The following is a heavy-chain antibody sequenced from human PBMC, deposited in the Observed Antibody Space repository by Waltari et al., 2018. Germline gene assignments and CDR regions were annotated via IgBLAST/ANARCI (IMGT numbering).Heavy chain of an antibody. CDR2: ISYDGSNK. Sequence: QVQLVESGGGVVQPGRSLRLSCAASGFTFSIYAMPWVRQAPGKGLEWVAVISYDGSNKYYADSVKGRFTISRDNSKNTLYLQMNSLRAEDTAVYYCVRGATSAFDIWGQGTMVTVSS. CDR3: VRGATSAFDI. V-gene: IGHV3-30-3*01. D-gene: IGHD1-26*01. J-gene: IGHJ3*02. CDR1: GFTFSIYA.